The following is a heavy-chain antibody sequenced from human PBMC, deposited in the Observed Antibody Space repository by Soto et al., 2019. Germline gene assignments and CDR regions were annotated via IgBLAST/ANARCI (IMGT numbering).Heavy chain of an antibody. CDR1: GFTISNYY. CDR2: INNDGSGT. D-gene: IGHD2-15*01. CDR3: TRVYCSGGSCYSADPFDI. J-gene: IGHJ4*02. V-gene: IGHV3-74*01. Sequence: EVQLVESGGGLVQPGGSLRLSCADSGFTISNYYMHWVRQAPGKGLVWVARINNDGSGTIYADSVKGRFTISRDNAKNTLYLQMNSLRAEDTAVYYCTRVYCSGGSCYSADPFDIWGQGTLVTVSS.